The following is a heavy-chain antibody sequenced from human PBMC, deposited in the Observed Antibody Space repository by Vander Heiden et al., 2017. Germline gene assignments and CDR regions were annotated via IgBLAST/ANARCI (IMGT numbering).Heavy chain of an antibody. CDR1: GGSMGNYY. J-gene: IGHJ4*02. Sequence: QVQLQESGPGLVRPSENLSLTCAVSGGSMGNYYWTWLRQPAGKALEWLGRIYTGGSTNYNPSLKSRVTMSVATSKNQFSLKLTSVTAADTAVYYCVGNYYDSRGYYFIDSWGQGTLVTVS. CDR2: IYTGGST. CDR3: VGNYYDSRGYYFIDS. D-gene: IGHD3-22*01. V-gene: IGHV4-4*07.